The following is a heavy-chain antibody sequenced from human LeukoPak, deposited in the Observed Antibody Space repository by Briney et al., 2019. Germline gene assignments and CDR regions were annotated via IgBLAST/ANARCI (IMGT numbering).Heavy chain of an antibody. CDR3: VRDYSTYYYGSGSRSTDAFDI. D-gene: IGHD3-10*01. CDR2: IYSGGST. Sequence: GGSLRLSCAASGFTVSSNYMSWVRQAPGKGLEWVSVIYSGGSTYYADSVKGRFTISRDNSKNTLYLQMNSLRAEDTAVYYCVRDYSTYYYGSGSRSTDAFDIWGQGTMVTVSS. CDR1: GFTVSSNY. V-gene: IGHV3-53*01. J-gene: IGHJ3*02.